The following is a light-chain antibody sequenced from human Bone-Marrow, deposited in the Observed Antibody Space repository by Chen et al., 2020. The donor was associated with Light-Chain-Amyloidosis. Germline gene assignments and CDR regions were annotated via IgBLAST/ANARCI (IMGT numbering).Light chain of an antibody. V-gene: IGLV3-25*03. Sequence: SYELTQPPSVSVSPGQTARITGSGDDLPTKYAYWYQQKPGQAPVLVIHRDTERPSGISERFSGSSSGTTATLTISGVQAEDEADYHCQSADSSGTYEVIFGGGTKPTVL. J-gene: IGLJ2*01. CDR1: DLPTKY. CDR2: RDT. CDR3: QSADSSGTYEVI.